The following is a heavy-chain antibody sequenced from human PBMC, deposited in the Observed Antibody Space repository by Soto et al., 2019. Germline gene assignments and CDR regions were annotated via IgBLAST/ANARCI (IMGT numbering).Heavy chain of an antibody. D-gene: IGHD3-10*01. CDR2: ISYDGSNK. J-gene: IGHJ4*02. Sequence: QVQLVESGGGVVQPGRSLRLSCAASGFSFSRYGMHWVRQAPGKGLEWVAIISYDGSNKYYVDSVKGRFTISRDNSKNTLYLEMNSLRAEDTAAYYCARGDTLPGYWGPGTLVTVSS. V-gene: IGHV3-33*01. CDR3: ARGDTLPGY. CDR1: GFSFSRYG.